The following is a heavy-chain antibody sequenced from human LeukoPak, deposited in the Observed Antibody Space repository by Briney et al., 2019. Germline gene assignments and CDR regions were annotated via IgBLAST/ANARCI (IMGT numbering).Heavy chain of an antibody. J-gene: IGHJ4*02. CDR3: TGLLRGYCFNGVCYGVCF. D-gene: IGHD2-8*01. CDR2: IRSKANSYAT. V-gene: IGHV3-73*01. Sequence: GGSLRLSCAASGFTFSGSAMHWVRQASGKGLEWVGRIRSKANSYATAYAASGKGRFTISRDDSKNTAYLQMNSLKTEEPAGYYCTGLLRGYCFNGVCYGVCFGGRGTLVPV. CDR1: GFTFSGSA.